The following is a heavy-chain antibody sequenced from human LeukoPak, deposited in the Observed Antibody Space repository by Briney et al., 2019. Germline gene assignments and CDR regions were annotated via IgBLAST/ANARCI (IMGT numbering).Heavy chain of an antibody. Sequence: GGSLRLSCAASGFTFSSYEMNWVRQAPGKGLEWVSYISSSGSTYYADSVKGRFTISRDNSKNTLYLQMNSLRAEDTAVYYCAKLGAGGYYYMDVWGKGTTVTISS. J-gene: IGHJ6*03. V-gene: IGHV3-48*03. D-gene: IGHD3-16*01. CDR3: AKLGAGGYYYMDV. CDR1: GFTFSSYE. CDR2: ISSSGST.